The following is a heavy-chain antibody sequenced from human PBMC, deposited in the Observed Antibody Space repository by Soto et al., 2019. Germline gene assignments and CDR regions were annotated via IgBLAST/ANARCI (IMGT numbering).Heavy chain of an antibody. CDR3: ASLSDYGAFDI. J-gene: IGHJ3*02. V-gene: IGHV1-69*02. CDR2: IIPILGIA. D-gene: IGHD4-17*01. CDR1: GGTFSSYT. Sequence: GASVKVSCKASGGTFSSYTISWVRQAPGQGLEWMGRIIPILGIANYAQKFQGRVTITADKSTSTAYMELSSLRSEDTAVYYCASLSDYGAFDIWGQGTMVTVSS.